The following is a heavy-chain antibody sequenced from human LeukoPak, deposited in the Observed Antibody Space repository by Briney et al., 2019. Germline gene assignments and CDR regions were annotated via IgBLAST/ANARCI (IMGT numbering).Heavy chain of an antibody. CDR3: ARVTMTSIVDRGDAFDI. J-gene: IGHJ3*02. D-gene: IGHD3-22*01. V-gene: IGHV3-74*01. CDR2: IISDGSRT. CDR1: GFTFSNYW. Sequence: PGGSLRLSCAASGFTFSNYWMYWVRQASGKGLVWVSQIISDGSRTYYADSVKGRFTISRDNTKNTLYLQVNSLRAEDTAVYYCARVTMTSIVDRGDAFDIWGQGTMVTVSS.